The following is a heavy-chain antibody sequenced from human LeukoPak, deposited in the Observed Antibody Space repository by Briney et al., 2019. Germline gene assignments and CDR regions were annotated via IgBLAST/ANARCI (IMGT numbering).Heavy chain of an antibody. CDR2: IYTSGST. V-gene: IGHV4-61*02. D-gene: IGHD6-19*01. CDR3: ARGAGPPRDWFDP. CDR1: GGSISSGSFY. J-gene: IGHJ5*02. Sequence: SQTLSRTCTVSGGSISSGSFYWSWIRQPAGKGLEWIGRIYTSGSTNYNPSLKSRVTISVDTSKNQFSLKLSSVTAADTAVYYCARGAGPPRDWFDPWGQGTLVTVSS.